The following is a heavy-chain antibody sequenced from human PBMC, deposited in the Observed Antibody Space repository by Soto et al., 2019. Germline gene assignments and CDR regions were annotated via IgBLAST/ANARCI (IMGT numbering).Heavy chain of an antibody. CDR2: IYYSGST. CDR1: GGSISSGGDY. V-gene: IGHV4-31*03. Sequence: TLSLTCTVSGGSISSGGDYWSWIRQHPGKGLEWIGYIYYSGSTYYNPSLKSRVTISVDTSKNQFSLKLSSVTAADTAVYYCARTYGDHVRYFDYWGQGTLVTVSS. D-gene: IGHD4-17*01. CDR3: ARTYGDHVRYFDY. J-gene: IGHJ4*02.